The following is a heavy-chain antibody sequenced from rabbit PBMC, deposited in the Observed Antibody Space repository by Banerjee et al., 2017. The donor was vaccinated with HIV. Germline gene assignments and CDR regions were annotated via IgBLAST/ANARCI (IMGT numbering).Heavy chain of an antibody. D-gene: IGHD6-1*01. CDR3: AGGGTGYASYALTRLDL. J-gene: IGHJ3*01. CDR2: IYIGDGTT. V-gene: IGHV1S45*01. Sequence: QEQLVESGGGLVQPEGSLTLTCKASGLDFSSTYWICWVRQAPGKGLEWIGCIYIGDGTTYYASWAKGRFTISKTSSTVDLKMTSLTAADTATYFCAGGGTGYASYALTRLDLWGQGTLVTVS. CDR1: GLDFSSTYW.